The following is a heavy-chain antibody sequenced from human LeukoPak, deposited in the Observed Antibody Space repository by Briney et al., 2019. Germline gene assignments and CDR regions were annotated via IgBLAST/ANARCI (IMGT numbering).Heavy chain of an antibody. CDR2: ITGSGDNT. Sequence: PGGSLRLSCAASGFTFNNYAMTWVRQAPGKGLEWVSSITGSGDNTYNADSVKGRFTISRDNSKNTLYLQMNSLRAEDTAVYYCVELGITMIGGVWGKGTTVTISS. CDR3: VELGITMIGGV. J-gene: IGHJ6*04. V-gene: IGHV3-23*01. D-gene: IGHD3-10*02. CDR1: GFTFNNYA.